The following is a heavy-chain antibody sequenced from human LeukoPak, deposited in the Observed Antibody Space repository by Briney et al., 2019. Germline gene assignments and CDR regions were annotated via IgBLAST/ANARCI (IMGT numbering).Heavy chain of an antibody. Sequence: GASVKVSCKASGYTITGYYMHWVRQAPGQGLEWMGRINPNSGDTNSAQKFQGRVTMTRDTSISTAYMELSRLRSDDTAVYYCASQLFLSCYPRCWFDPWGQGTLVTVSS. D-gene: IGHD2-15*01. V-gene: IGHV1-2*06. CDR1: GYTITGYY. CDR2: INPNSGDT. CDR3: ASQLFLSCYPRCWFDP. J-gene: IGHJ5*02.